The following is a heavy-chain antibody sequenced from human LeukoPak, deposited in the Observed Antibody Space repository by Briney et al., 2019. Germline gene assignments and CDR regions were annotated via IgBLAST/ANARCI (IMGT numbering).Heavy chain of an antibody. D-gene: IGHD7-27*01. J-gene: IGHJ5*02. CDR3: AKGQLGIQSSKWFDP. Sequence: GGSLRLSCAASGFTFSSYWMSWVRQAPGKGLEWVANIKQDGSEKYYVGSVKGRFTISRDNAKNSLYLQMDSLRPEDTAVYYCAKGQLGIQSSKWFDPWGQGTLVTVSS. V-gene: IGHV3-7*01. CDR2: IKQDGSEK. CDR1: GFTFSSYW.